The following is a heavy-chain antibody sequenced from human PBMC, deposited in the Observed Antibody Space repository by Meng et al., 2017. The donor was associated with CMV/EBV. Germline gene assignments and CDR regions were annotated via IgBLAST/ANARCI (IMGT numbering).Heavy chain of an antibody. J-gene: IGHJ4*02. D-gene: IGHD3-10*01. CDR1: GFTFSSYS. CDR3: ARFGGLEFDY. Sequence: GGSLCLSCAASGFTFSSYSMNWVRQAPEQGQGRVSSISSSSSYIYYADSAKSRFTIYRDNAKNALYLQKNSLRAEDTAVYYCARFGGLEFDYWGQGTLVTVSS. CDR2: ISSSSSYI. V-gene: IGHV3-21*01.